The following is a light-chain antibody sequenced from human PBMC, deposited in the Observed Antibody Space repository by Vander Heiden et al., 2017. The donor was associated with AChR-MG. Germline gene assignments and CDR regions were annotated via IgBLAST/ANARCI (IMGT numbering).Light chain of an antibody. V-gene: IGLV3-1*01. J-gene: IGLJ1*01. CDR2: QDN. CDR3: QVWDSTLGV. Sequence: SYDLTQPPSVSVSPGQTANITCSGDKLGNKYTCWYQQKPGQSPVLVIYQDNKRPSGIPERFSGSNSGNTATLTISGTQAMDEGDYYCQVWDSTLGVFGTGTKVTLL. CDR1: KLGNKY.